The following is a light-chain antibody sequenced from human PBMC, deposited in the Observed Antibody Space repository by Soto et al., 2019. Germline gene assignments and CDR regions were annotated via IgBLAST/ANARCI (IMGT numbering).Light chain of an antibody. CDR3: QLGRFA. J-gene: IGKJ3*01. Sequence: DIQMTQSPSSLSASVGDRVTITCQASHDIPNYLNWYQQKPGKAPKLLIYGTSNLETGVPSRFSGSGSGTDFTCTISSLQPENIGTYYGQLGRFAFGRRTKLDI. CDR1: HDIPNY. CDR2: GTS. V-gene: IGKV1-33*01.